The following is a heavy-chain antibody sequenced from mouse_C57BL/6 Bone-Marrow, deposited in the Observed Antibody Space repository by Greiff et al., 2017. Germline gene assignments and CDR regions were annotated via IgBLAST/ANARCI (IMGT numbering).Heavy chain of an antibody. CDR3: AREGVGPGSFGY. V-gene: IGHV1-81*01. J-gene: IGHJ2*01. Sequence: QVHVKQSGAELARPGASVKLSCKASGYTFTSYGISWVKQRTGQGLEWIGEIYPRSGNTYYNEKFKGKATLTADKSSSTAYMELRSLTSEDSAVYFCAREGVGPGSFGYWGQGTTLTVSS. D-gene: IGHD1-3*01. CDR2: IYPRSGNT. CDR1: GYTFTSYG.